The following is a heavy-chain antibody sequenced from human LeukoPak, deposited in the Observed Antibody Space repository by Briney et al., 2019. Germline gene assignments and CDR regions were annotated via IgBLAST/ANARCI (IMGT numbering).Heavy chain of an antibody. CDR3: ARDWGIVVVVAAMDDAFDI. CDR2: IKQDGSEK. Sequence: PGGSLRLSCAASGFTFSSYWMSWVRQAPGKGLEWVANIKQDGSEKYYVDSVKGRFPISRDNAKNSLYLQMNSLRAEDTAVYYCARDWGIVVVVAAMDDAFDIWGQGTMVTVSS. CDR1: GFTFSSYW. V-gene: IGHV3-7*01. D-gene: IGHD2-15*01. J-gene: IGHJ3*02.